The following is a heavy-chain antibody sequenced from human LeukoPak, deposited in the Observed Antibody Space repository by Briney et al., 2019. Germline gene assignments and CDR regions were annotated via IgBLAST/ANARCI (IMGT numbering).Heavy chain of an antibody. CDR3: ARNTAAGTIDY. D-gene: IGHD6-13*01. Sequence: SETLSLTCTVSGGSISSYYCSWIRQPPGKGLEWIGYIYYSGSTNYNPSLKSRVTISVDTSKNQSSLKLSSVTAADTAVYYCARNTAAGTIDYWGQGTLVTVSS. CDR1: GGSISSYY. J-gene: IGHJ4*02. CDR2: IYYSGST. V-gene: IGHV4-59*08.